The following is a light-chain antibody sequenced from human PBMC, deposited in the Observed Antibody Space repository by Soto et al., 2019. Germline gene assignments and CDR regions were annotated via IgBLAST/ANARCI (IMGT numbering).Light chain of an antibody. CDR1: QSINNN. V-gene: IGKV3-15*01. Sequence: EIVMTQSPATLSVSPGERATLSCRASQSINNNLAWYQQKPGQGPRLLIYGASSRATGIPARFSASGSGTGFSLTISSLQSEDFAIYDCQQYNNWPLTFGGGTKVEIK. CDR3: QQYNNWPLT. CDR2: GAS. J-gene: IGKJ4*01.